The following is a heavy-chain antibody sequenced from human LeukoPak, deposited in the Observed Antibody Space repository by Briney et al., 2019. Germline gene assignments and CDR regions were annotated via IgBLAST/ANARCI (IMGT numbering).Heavy chain of an antibody. D-gene: IGHD3-3*01. CDR2: ISGSGDST. J-gene: IGHJ4*02. Sequence: PGGSLRLSCAASGFPFSSYAMSWDRQAPGKGLEWVSGISGSGDSTYYADSVKGRFTISRDNSKHTLYLQMNSLRAEDTAVYYCAKSIADFWSGFYPSYFDYWGQGTLVTVSS. CDR3: AKSIADFWSGFYPSYFDY. V-gene: IGHV3-23*01. CDR1: GFPFSSYA.